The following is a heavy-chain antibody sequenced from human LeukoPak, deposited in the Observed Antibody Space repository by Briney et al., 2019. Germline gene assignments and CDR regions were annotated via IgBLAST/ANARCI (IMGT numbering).Heavy chain of an antibody. D-gene: IGHD6-6*01. J-gene: IGHJ5*02. Sequence: ASVKVSCKASGYTFTGYYMHWVRQAPGQGLEWMGWISPSGGSTSYAQKFLGRVTMTRDTSTSTVYMDLSTLRSDDTAVYYCARLFIAARPIWFDPWGQGTLVTVSS. V-gene: IGHV1-46*01. CDR1: GYTFTGYY. CDR2: ISPSGGST. CDR3: ARLFIAARPIWFDP.